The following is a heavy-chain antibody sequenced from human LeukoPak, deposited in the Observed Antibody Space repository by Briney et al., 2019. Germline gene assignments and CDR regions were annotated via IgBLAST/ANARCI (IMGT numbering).Heavy chain of an antibody. CDR3: ARGGAAMVLYYFDY. CDR2: IWYDGSNK. CDR1: GLTFSSYG. V-gene: IGHV3-33*01. Sequence: PGRSLRLSCAASGLTFSSYGMHWVRQAPGKGLEWVAVIWYDGSNKYYADSVKGRFTISRDNSKNTLYLQMNSLRAEDTAVYYCARGGAAMVLYYFDYWGQGTLVTVSS. J-gene: IGHJ4*02. D-gene: IGHD5-18*01.